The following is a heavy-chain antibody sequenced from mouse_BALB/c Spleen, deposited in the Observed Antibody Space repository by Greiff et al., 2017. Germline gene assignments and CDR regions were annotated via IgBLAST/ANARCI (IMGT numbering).Heavy chain of an antibody. Sequence: VQLQQSGPELVRPGASVKMSCKASGYTFTSYWMHWVKQRPGHGLEWIGMIDPSNSETRLNQKFKDKATLNVDKSSNTAYMQLSSLTSEDSAVYYGARAYCNYVDYAMDYWGQGTSVTVSS. CDR1: GYTFTSYW. CDR2: IDPSNSET. V-gene: IGHV1S127*01. D-gene: IGHD2-10*02. J-gene: IGHJ4*01. CDR3: ARAYCNYVDYAMDY.